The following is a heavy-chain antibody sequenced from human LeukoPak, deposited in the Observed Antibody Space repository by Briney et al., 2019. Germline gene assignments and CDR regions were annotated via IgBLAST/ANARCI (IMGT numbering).Heavy chain of an antibody. D-gene: IGHD2-2*02. J-gene: IGHJ4*02. CDR3: AKDDCSSTSCYILD. CDR1: GFTFSSYA. Sequence: GGSLRLSCAASGFTFSSYAMSWVRQAPGKGLEWVSAISGSGGSTYYADSVEGRFTISRDNSKNTLYLQMNSLRAEDTAVYYCAKDDCSSTSCYILDWGQGTLVTVSS. V-gene: IGHV3-23*01. CDR2: ISGSGGST.